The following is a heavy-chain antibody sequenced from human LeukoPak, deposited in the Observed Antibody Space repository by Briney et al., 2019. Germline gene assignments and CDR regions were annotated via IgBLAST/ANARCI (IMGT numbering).Heavy chain of an antibody. J-gene: IGHJ4*02. D-gene: IGHD1-26*01. V-gene: IGHV3-48*03. CDR1: GFTFSSYE. Sequence: PGGSLRLSCAASGFTFSSYEMHWVRHSLGKGLEWVSYISGSGSTIFYANSVKGRFSTSRDNAKNTLYLQMNSLRAEDTAVYYCASGRLVGAPDYWGQGTLVTVSS. CDR3: ASGRLVGAPDY. CDR2: ISGSGSTI.